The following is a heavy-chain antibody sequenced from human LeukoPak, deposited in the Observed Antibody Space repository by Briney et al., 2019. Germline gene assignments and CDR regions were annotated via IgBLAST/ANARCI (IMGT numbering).Heavy chain of an antibody. CDR1: GFTFSSYS. CDR3: AKSPDLYSSGWFGDY. D-gene: IGHD6-19*01. Sequence: PGGSLRLSCAASGFTFSSYSMNWVRQAPGKGLEWVSYISTSTSSSTTYYAGSVKGRFTISRDNSKNTLYLQMNSLRAEDTAVYYCAKSPDLYSSGWFGDYWGQGTLVTVSS. J-gene: IGHJ4*02. V-gene: IGHV3-48*01. CDR2: ISTSTSSSTT.